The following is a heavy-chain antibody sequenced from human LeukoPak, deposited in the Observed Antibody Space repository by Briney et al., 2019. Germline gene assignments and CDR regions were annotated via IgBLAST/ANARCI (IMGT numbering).Heavy chain of an antibody. D-gene: IGHD6-13*01. CDR2: MNPNSGNT. CDR3: ARGNSAAAGDWFDP. Sequence: GASVKVSCKASGYTFTSYGISWVRQAPGQGLEWMGWMNPNSGNTGYAQKFQGRVTMTRNTSISTAYMELSSLRSEDTAVYYCARGNSAAAGDWFDPWGQGTLVTVSS. J-gene: IGHJ5*02. V-gene: IGHV1-8*02. CDR1: GYTFTSYG.